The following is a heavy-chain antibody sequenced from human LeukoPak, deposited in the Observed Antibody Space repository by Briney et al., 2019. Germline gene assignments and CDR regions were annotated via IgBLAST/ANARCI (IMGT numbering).Heavy chain of an antibody. V-gene: IGHV3-21*01. D-gene: IGHD2-2*01. CDR3: ARDRQVPAPTLDY. CDR2: ISNSSSYI. J-gene: IGHJ4*02. CDR1: GFTFSSYS. Sequence: GGSLRLSWAASGFTFSSYSMNWVRQAPGKGLEWVSSISNSSSYIYYADSGKGRFTISRDNGKNSLYLQMNSLSAEEQAVSYCARDRQVPAPTLDYWGQGTLVTVSS.